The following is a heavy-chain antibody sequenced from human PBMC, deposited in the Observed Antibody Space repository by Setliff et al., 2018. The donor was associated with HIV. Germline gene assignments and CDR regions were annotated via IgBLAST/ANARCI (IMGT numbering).Heavy chain of an antibody. CDR1: GGSFSTYY. CDR3: ARARITMIGGRLEPYAFDR. V-gene: IGHV4-4*07. D-gene: IGHD3-10*01. J-gene: IGHJ3*01. Sequence: PSETLSLTCTLSGGSFSTYYWSWIRQPAGEGPEYIGRVHSTGTTIYNPSLKSRVTMSVDASKNQLSLKLRSVTAADTAVYYCARARITMIGGRLEPYAFDRWGQGTKVTVS. CDR2: VHSTGTT.